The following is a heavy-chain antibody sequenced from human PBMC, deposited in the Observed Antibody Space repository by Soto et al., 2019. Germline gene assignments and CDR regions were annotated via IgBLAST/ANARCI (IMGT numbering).Heavy chain of an antibody. Sequence: QVQLQESGPGLVKPSETLSLTCTVSGGSVGSGRHYWSWIRKPPGKGLEWIGYIHDSGNTNYVSSLKSRVTISADPSRNQFFLKVYSVTAADTAVYYCARGWDAGYWGQGTLVTVSS. J-gene: IGHJ4*02. CDR2: IHDSGNT. CDR3: ARGWDAGY. V-gene: IGHV4-61*01. D-gene: IGHD6-19*01. CDR1: GGSVGSGRHY.